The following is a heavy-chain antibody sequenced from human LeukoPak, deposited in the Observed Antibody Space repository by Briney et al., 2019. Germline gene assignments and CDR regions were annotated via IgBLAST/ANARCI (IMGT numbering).Heavy chain of an antibody. Sequence: VASVNVSCKASGYTFTSYDINWVRQATGQGLEWMGWMNPNSGNTGYAQKFQGRVTMTRNTSISTAYMELSSLRSEDTAVYYCASGALYGEGSLDYWGQGTLVTVSS. V-gene: IGHV1-8*01. CDR2: MNPNSGNT. D-gene: IGHD4-17*01. CDR3: ASGALYGEGSLDY. J-gene: IGHJ4*02. CDR1: GYTFTSYD.